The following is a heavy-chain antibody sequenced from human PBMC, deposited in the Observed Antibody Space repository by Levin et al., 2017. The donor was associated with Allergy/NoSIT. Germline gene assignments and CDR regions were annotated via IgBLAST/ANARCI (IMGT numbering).Heavy chain of an antibody. CDR3: ARGGGPVYYYYGMDV. CDR1: GGSISSYY. J-gene: IGHJ6*02. V-gene: IGHV4-59*01. Sequence: SETLSLTCTVSGGSISSYYWSWIRQPPGKGLEWIGYIYYSGSTNYNPSLKSRVTISVDTSKNQFSLKLSSVTAADTAVYYCARGGGPVYYYYGMDVWGQGTTVTVSS. CDR2: IYYSGST.